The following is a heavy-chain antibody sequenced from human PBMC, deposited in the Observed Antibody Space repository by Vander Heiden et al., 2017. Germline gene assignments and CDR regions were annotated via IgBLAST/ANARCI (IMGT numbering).Heavy chain of an antibody. D-gene: IGHD6-13*01. CDR2: FDPEDGET. J-gene: IGHJ5*02. Sequence: QVQLVQSGAEVTKPGASVKVYCKVSGYTITELSMHWVRQAPGKGLEWMGGFDPEDGETIYAQKFQGRVTMTEDTSTDTAYMELSSLRSEDTAVYYCATDAGYSSSWMKLKNWFDPWGQGTLVTVSS. V-gene: IGHV1-24*01. CDR3: ATDAGYSSSWMKLKNWFDP. CDR1: GYTITELS.